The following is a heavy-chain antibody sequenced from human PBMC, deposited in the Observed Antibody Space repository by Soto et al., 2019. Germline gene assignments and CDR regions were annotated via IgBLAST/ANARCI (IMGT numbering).Heavy chain of an antibody. Sequence: SATMSLTCAFSGYSMIDGYYWVWVRPPQGKGLAWIGSIYHSGSTYYNPSLKRRVTISLDTSKNQFSLKLTSVTAADTAVYFCARADYEILTGSYAMDVWGQGTTVTVSS. D-gene: IGHD3-9*01. CDR3: ARADYEILTGSYAMDV. J-gene: IGHJ6*02. V-gene: IGHV4-38-2*01. CDR1: GYSMIDGYY. CDR2: IYHSGST.